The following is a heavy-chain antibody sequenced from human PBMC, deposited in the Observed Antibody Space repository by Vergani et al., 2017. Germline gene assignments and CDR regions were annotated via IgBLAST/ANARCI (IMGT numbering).Heavy chain of an antibody. CDR3: AKDRAHYYDSSGYPPRD. CDR2: ISYDGTNK. J-gene: IGHJ4*02. V-gene: IGHV3-30-3*01. D-gene: IGHD3-22*01. CDR1: GFTFGDHG. Sequence: QVQLVESGGGVIQPGRSLRLSCAASGFTFGDHGFHWVRRPPGKGLEWVALISYDGTNKYYTNSVRGRFTISRDNSKNTLYLQMNSLRAEDTAVYYCAKDRAHYYDSSGYPPRDWGQGTLVTVSS.